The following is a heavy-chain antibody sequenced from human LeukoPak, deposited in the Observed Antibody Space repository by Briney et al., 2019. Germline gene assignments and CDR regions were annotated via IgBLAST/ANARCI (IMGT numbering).Heavy chain of an antibody. Sequence: GGSLRLSCVASGFTFSSYEMNWVRQAPGKGLECVSYISSSGSTIYYADSAKGRFTISRDNAKNSLYLQMNSLRAEDTAVYYCAREGHIAVGAFDIWGQGTMVTVSS. V-gene: IGHV3-48*03. D-gene: IGHD6-19*01. J-gene: IGHJ3*02. CDR1: GFTFSSYE. CDR2: ISSSGSTI. CDR3: AREGHIAVGAFDI.